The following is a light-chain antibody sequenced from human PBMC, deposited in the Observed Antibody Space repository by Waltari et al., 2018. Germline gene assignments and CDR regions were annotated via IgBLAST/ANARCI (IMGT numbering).Light chain of an antibody. CDR2: WAS. J-gene: IGKJ4*01. CDR1: QSVLSSSNNKNY. Sequence: DIVMTQSPDSPAVSLGERATIDCKSSQSVLSSSNNKNYLAWYQQKPRQPPKLLISWASTRESGVPDRFSGSGSGTDFTLTISSLQAEDVAVYYCQQYYSTPLTFGGGTKVEIK. CDR3: QQYYSTPLT. V-gene: IGKV4-1*01.